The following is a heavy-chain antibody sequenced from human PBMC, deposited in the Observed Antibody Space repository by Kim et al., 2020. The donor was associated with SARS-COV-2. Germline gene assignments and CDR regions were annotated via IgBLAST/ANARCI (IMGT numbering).Heavy chain of an antibody. CDR2: IYHSGST. D-gene: IGHD3-22*01. CDR1: GGSISSGGYS. V-gene: IGHV4-30-2*01. Sequence: SETLSLTCAVSGGSISSGGYSWSWIRQPPGKGLEWIGYIYHSGSTYYNPSLKSRVTISVDRSKNQFSLKLSSVTAADTAVYYCASGGHYYDSSAFFDYWGQGTLVTVSS. CDR3: ASGGHYYDSSAFFDY. J-gene: IGHJ4*02.